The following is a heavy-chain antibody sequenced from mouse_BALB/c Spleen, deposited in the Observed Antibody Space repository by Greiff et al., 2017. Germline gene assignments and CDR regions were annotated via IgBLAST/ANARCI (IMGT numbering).Heavy chain of an antibody. Sequence: EVMLVESGPGLVKPSQSLSLTCTVTGYSITSDYAWNWIRQFPGNKLEWMGYISYSGSTSYNPSLKSRISITRDTSKNQFFLQLNSVTTEDTATYYCARGELFAYWGQGTLVTVSA. CDR3: ARGELFAY. CDR2: ISYSGST. J-gene: IGHJ3*01. CDR1: GYSITSDYA. V-gene: IGHV3-2*02.